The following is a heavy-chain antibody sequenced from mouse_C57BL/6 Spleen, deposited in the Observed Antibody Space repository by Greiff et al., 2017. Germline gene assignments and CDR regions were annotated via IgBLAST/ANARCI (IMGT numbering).Heavy chain of an antibody. D-gene: IGHD2-4*01. CDR2: IYPGDGDT. CDR3: ARHHYDYGDAMDY. CDR1: GYAFSSSW. J-gene: IGHJ4*01. V-gene: IGHV1-82*01. Sequence: VQLQQSGPELVKPGASVKISCKASGYAFSSSWMNWAKQRPGKGLEWIGRIYPGDGDTNYNGKFKGKATLTADKSSSTAYMQLSSLTSEDSAVYFCARHHYDYGDAMDYWGQGTSVTVSS.